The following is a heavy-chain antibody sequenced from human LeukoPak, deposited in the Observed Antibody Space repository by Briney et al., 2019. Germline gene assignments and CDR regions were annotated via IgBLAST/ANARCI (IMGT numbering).Heavy chain of an antibody. V-gene: IGHV4-59*12. Sequence: PSETLSLTCTVSGGSISSYYWSWIRQPPGKGLEWIGYIYYSGSTYYNPSLQSRVTISVDTSKNQFSLKLSSVTAADTAVYYCARGGRYSQDHFDYWGQGTLVTVSS. CDR1: GGSISSYY. CDR3: ARGGRYSQDHFDY. J-gene: IGHJ4*02. D-gene: IGHD5-18*01. CDR2: IYYSGST.